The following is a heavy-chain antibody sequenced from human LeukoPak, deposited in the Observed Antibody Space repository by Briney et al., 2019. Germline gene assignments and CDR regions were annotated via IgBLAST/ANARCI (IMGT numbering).Heavy chain of an antibody. D-gene: IGHD2-2*01. J-gene: IGHJ4*02. CDR2: ISSSSSYI. CDR1: GFTFSSYS. Sequence: GGSLRLSCAASGFTFSSYSMNWVRQAPGKGLEWVSSISSSSSYIYYADSVKGRFTISRDNAKNSLYLQMNSLRAEDTAVYYCAIDLFSCSSTSCYVYWGRGTLVTVSS. V-gene: IGHV3-21*01. CDR3: AIDLFSCSSTSCYVY.